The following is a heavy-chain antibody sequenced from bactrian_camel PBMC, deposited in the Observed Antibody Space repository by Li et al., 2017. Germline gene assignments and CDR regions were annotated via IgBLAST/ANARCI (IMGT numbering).Heavy chain of an antibody. CDR3: AACRTSLRDETQFRY. Sequence: QVQLVESGGGSVQAGGSLSLSCVASGLTYGHYCMAWFRQAPGKEREGVARIYTGSGNTYYADSVEGRFTISQDNAKNTVYLQMNSLQTEDITVYYCAACRTSLRDETQFRYWGQGTQVTVS. CDR1: GLTYGHYC. V-gene: IGHV3S1*01. J-gene: IGHJ6*01. CDR2: IYTGSGNT.